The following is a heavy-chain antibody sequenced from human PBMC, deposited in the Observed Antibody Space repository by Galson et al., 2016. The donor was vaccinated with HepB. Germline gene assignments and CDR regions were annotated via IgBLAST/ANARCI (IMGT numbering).Heavy chain of an antibody. V-gene: IGHV4-61*02. CDR1: GGSISSDSYY. Sequence: TLSLTCSVSGGSISSDSYYWSWIRHPAGKGLEWIGRIYTSGSSKYNPSLKSRVTISVDTSKNHFSLKLRSVTAADTAVYYCARHRLVGGYRDYGMDVWGKGTTVTVSS. CDR3: ARHRLVGGYRDYGMDV. D-gene: IGHD3-22*01. CDR2: IYTSGSS. J-gene: IGHJ6*04.